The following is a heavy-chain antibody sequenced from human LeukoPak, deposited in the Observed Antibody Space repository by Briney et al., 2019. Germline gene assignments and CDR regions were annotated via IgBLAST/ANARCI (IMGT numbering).Heavy chain of an antibody. CDR3: AKSINDYVWGDYYS. CDR1: GFTFSTFG. CDR2: IRYDGSNE. J-gene: IGHJ4*02. Sequence: GGSLRLSCTGSGFTFSTFGMHWVRQAPGMGLEWVAFIRYDGSNEYYGDSVKGRFTISRDNSKNTLYLQMNSLRAEDTAVYYCAKSINDYVWGDYYSWGQGTLVTVSS. V-gene: IGHV3-30*02. D-gene: IGHD3-16*01.